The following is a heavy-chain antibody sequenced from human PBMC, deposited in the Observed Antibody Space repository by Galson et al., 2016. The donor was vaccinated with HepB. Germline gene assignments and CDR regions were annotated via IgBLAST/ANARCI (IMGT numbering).Heavy chain of an antibody. CDR3: ARDMAKFDY. D-gene: IGHD3-10*01. CDR2: ISYNGNYT. V-gene: IGHV3-30*03. J-gene: IGHJ4*02. Sequence: SLRLSCAASDFTLSTYSMNWVRQAPGKGLDWVAVISYNGNYTYYADSLKGRFTISRDNSKNTLSLQMNGLRPEDTAVYYCARDMAKFDYWGQGTLVTVSS. CDR1: DFTLSTYS.